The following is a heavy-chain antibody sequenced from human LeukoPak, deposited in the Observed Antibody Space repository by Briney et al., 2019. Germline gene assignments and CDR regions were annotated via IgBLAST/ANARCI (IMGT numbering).Heavy chain of an antibody. CDR2: ISGSGGRT. J-gene: IGHJ4*02. Sequence: GGSLRLSCAASGFTFSSYAMSWVRQAPGKGLEWVSGISGSGGRTYYADSVKGRFTISRDNSKNTLYLEMNSLRAEDTAVYYCARVWSGSRSSTSCYDYWGQGTLVTVSS. V-gene: IGHV3-23*01. CDR3: ARVWSGSRSSTSCYDY. D-gene: IGHD2-2*01. CDR1: GFTFSSYA.